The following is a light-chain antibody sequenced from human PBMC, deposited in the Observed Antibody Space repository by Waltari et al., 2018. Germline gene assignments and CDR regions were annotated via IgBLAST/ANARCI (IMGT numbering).Light chain of an antibody. V-gene: IGLV3-25*02. CDR1: TLPRQY. CDR2: KDN. Sequence: SSELTQPPSVSVSPGQTARITCSGGTLPRQYASRYQHKPGQAPVLVIYKDNERPSGIPDRFSGSISGTVVPLVISGVQAEAEADYYGQSPDTSGTYLFGGGTKLTVL. CDR3: QSPDTSGTYL. J-gene: IGLJ3*02.